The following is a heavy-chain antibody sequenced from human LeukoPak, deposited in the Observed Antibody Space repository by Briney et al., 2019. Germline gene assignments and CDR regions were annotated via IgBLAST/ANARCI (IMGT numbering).Heavy chain of an antibody. Sequence: SVKVSCKASGGTFSSYAISWVRQAPGQGLEWMGGIIPIFGTANYAQKFQGRVTITADESTSTAYMELSSLRSEDTAVYYCARGTDYGDFYFDYWGQGTLVTVSS. V-gene: IGHV1-69*13. J-gene: IGHJ4*02. CDR2: IIPIFGTA. CDR3: ARGTDYGDFYFDY. CDR1: GGTFSSYA. D-gene: IGHD4-17*01.